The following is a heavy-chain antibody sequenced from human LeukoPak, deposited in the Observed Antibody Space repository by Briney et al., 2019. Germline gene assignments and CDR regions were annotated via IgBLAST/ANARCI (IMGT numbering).Heavy chain of an antibody. D-gene: IGHD6-19*01. CDR2: ISGSGTST. CDR3: ARGVRIAVAGYIDY. Sequence: GGSLRLSCAASGFAFNSYAMNWVRQAPGKGLQWVSAISGSGTSTYYADSVKGRFTISRDNSKNTLYLQMNSLRAEDTAVYYCARGVRIAVAGYIDYWGQGTLVTVSS. J-gene: IGHJ4*02. V-gene: IGHV3-23*01. CDR1: GFAFNSYA.